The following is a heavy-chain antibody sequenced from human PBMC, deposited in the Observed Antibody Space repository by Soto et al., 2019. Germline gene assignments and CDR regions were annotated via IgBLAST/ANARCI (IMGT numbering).Heavy chain of an antibody. CDR3: AKDPNGDYVGAFDS. D-gene: IGHD4-17*01. J-gene: IGHJ4*02. CDR2: ITVSGAGT. V-gene: IGHV3-23*01. CDR1: GFTFSRYA. Sequence: EVQILESGGGLVQPGGSLRLSCVASGFTFSRYAMTWVRQVPGKGLEYVSSITVSGAGTFYADSVRGRFTISRDNSKNTLYLQLSSLRAGDTAIYFCAKDPNGDYVGAFDSWGQGSLVTVSS.